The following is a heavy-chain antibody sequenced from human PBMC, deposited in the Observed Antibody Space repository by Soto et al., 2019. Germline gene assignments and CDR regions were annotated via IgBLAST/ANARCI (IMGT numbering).Heavy chain of an antibody. V-gene: IGHV1-69*08. D-gene: IGHD3-9*01. Sequence: QVQLVQSGAEVKKPGSSVKVSCKASGGTFSSYTISWVRQAPGQGLEWMGRIIPILGIANYAQKFQGRVTFTADKSTSTASSELSSLRSEDTAVYYCARDSEKYYDILTGYSDAFDIWGQGTMVTVSS. CDR3: ARDSEKYYDILTGYSDAFDI. CDR1: GGTFSSYT. J-gene: IGHJ3*02. CDR2: IIPILGIA.